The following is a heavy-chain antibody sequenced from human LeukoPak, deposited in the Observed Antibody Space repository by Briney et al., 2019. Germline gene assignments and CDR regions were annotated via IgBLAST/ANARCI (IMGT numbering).Heavy chain of an antibody. Sequence: GGSLRLSCAASGFTFGSYAMSWVRQAPGKGLEWVSAISGSGGSTYYADSVKGRFTISRDNSKNTLYLQMNSLRAEDTAVDYCANPMGYDFWSGYREGYFDYWGQGTLVTVSS. J-gene: IGHJ4*02. D-gene: IGHD3-3*01. CDR3: ANPMGYDFWSGYREGYFDY. CDR1: GFTFGSYA. CDR2: ISGSGGST. V-gene: IGHV3-23*01.